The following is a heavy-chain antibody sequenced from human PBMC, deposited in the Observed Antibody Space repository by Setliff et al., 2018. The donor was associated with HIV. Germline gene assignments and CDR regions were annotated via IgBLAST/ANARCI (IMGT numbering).Heavy chain of an antibody. V-gene: IGHV4-31*03. CDR2: IYYSGST. Sequence: SETLSLTCTVSGGSISSGGYYWSWIRQHPGKGLEWIGYIYYSGSTYYNPSLKSRVTISLDTSKEQFSLELSSATAADTAVYYCATLDHSGGNFLAYWGQGSLVTVSS. J-gene: IGHJ4*02. CDR3: ATLDHSGGNFLAY. D-gene: IGHD2-21*02. CDR1: GGSISSGGYY.